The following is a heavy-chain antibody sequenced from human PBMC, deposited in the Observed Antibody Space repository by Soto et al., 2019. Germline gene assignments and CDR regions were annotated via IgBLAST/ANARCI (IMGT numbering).Heavy chain of an antibody. CDR1: GCSISSYY. J-gene: IGHJ6*02. D-gene: IGHD3-10*01. CDR2: IYYSGST. Sequence: QVQLQESGPGLVKPSETLSLTYTVSGCSISSYYWSWIRQPPGKGLEWIGYIYYSGSTNYNPSLKSRVTISVDTYKNQFSLKLSSVTAEDTAVYYCARAAGWITMVRGAYYYYGMDVWGQGTTVTVSS. CDR3: ARAAGWITMVRGAYYYYGMDV. V-gene: IGHV4-59*01.